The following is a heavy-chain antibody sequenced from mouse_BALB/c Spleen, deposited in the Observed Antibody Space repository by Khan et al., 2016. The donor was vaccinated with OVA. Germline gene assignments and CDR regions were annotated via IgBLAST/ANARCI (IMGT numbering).Heavy chain of an antibody. CDR1: GFSLTNYG. D-gene: IGHD1-1*02. V-gene: IGHV2-2*02. CDR2: IWSGGIT. CDR3: ARNRNGDFDA. J-gene: IGHJ2*01. Sequence: VQLQESGPGLVQPSQSLSITCTVSGFSLTNYGVHWVRQSPGKGLEWLGVIWSGGITDYNATFLSRLSISKDNSMGQVFFKMNSLQANDTAIYDCARNRNGDFDAWGQGSTLTVSS.